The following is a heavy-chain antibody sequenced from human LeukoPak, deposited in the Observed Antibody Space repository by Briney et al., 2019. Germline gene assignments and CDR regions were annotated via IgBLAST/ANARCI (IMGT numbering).Heavy chain of an antibody. CDR3: ARNCSDDILTGYYIHYYYMDV. V-gene: IGHV3-21*01. CDR1: GFTFSSYS. CDR2: ISSSSSYI. J-gene: IGHJ6*03. D-gene: IGHD3-9*01. Sequence: PGGSLRLSCAASGFTFSSYSMNWVRQAPGKGLEWVSSISSSSSYIYYADSVKGRFTVSRDNAKNSLYLQMNSLRAEDTAVYYCARNCSDDILTGYYIHYYYMDVWGKGTTVTVSS.